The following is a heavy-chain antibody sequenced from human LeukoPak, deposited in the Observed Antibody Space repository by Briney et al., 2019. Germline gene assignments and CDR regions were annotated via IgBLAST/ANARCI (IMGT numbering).Heavy chain of an antibody. CDR2: IKQDGSEK. J-gene: IGHJ4*02. Sequence: GGSLRLSCAASGFTFSDHYMDWVRQAPGKGLEWVANIKQDGSEKHYADSVKGRFTISTDNAKNSLYLQMNSLRAEDTAVYYCARDTYDSSGYTTTGYWGQGTLVTVSS. V-gene: IGHV3-7*01. CDR1: GFTFSDHY. CDR3: ARDTYDSSGYTTTGY. D-gene: IGHD3-22*01.